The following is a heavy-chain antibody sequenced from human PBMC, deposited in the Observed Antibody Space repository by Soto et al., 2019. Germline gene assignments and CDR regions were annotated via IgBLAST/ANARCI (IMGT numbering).Heavy chain of an antibody. CDR3: ARDAVWFGEFFDY. Sequence: PGGSLSLSCAASGFTFRTYWMSWVRQVPGEGLEWVANIKDDGSQKHYVDSVKGRFTISRDNAKNSLFLQMNSLRGEDTAIYYCARDAVWFGEFFDYWGQGALVTVSS. J-gene: IGHJ4*02. CDR2: IKDDGSQK. CDR1: GFTFRTYW. D-gene: IGHD3-10*01. V-gene: IGHV3-7*01.